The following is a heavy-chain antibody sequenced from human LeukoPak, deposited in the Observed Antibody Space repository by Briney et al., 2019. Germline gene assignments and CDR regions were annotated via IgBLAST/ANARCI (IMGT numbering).Heavy chain of an antibody. J-gene: IGHJ4*02. CDR2: ISSSSSYI. V-gene: IGHV3-21*01. CDR1: GFTFSSYS. Sequence: PGGSLRLSCAASGFTFSSYSMNWVRQAPGKGLEWVSSISSSSSYIYYADSVKGRSTISRDNAKNTLHLQMNTLREEDTAVYYCARGGPYSASDYWGQGTLVTVSS. D-gene: IGHD1-26*01. CDR3: ARGGPYSASDY.